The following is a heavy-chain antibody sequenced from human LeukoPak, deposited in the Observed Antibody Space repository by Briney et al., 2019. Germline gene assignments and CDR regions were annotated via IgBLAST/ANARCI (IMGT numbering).Heavy chain of an antibody. CDR2: ISAYNGNT. Sequence: VASVKVSCKASGYTFTSYGISWVRQAPGQGLEWMGWISAYNGNTNYAQKLQGRVTMTTDTSTSTAYMELRSLRSDDTAVYYCATPPDSSGDDAFDIWGQGTMVTVSS. J-gene: IGHJ3*02. D-gene: IGHD6-19*01. CDR3: ATPPDSSGDDAFDI. V-gene: IGHV1-18*01. CDR1: GYTFTSYG.